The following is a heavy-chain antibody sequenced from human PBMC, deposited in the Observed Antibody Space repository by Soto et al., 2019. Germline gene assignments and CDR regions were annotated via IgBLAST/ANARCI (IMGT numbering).Heavy chain of an antibody. V-gene: IGHV3-23*01. Sequence: EVQLLESGGGLVQPGGSLRLSCAASGFTFSMYAMSWVRQAPGKGPEWVSAISGSGGSTYYADSVKGRFTISRDNPKNALYLQMNSLRAEDTAVYYCVPVPRGIASRRKDYWGQGTLVTVSS. D-gene: IGHD6-6*01. CDR1: GFTFSMYA. CDR3: VPVPRGIASRRKDY. CDR2: ISGSGGST. J-gene: IGHJ4*02.